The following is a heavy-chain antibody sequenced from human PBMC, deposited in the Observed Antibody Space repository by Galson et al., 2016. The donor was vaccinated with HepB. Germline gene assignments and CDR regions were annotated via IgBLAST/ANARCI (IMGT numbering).Heavy chain of an antibody. CDR2: IWFDGSYK. CDR3: ATENPGIAVAALDY. Sequence: SLRLSCAASGFTFRNYGMHWVRQAPGKELEWVAGIWFDGSYKYYTDSVKGRFTISRDNSKNTFYLHMSGLRAEDTAVYYCATENPGIAVAALDYWGKGALVTVSS. V-gene: IGHV3-33*01. CDR1: GFTFRNYG. D-gene: IGHD6-19*01. J-gene: IGHJ4*02.